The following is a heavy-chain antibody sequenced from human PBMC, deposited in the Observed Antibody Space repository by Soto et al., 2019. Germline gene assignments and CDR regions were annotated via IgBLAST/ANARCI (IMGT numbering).Heavy chain of an antibody. V-gene: IGHV4-59*01. D-gene: IGHD3-3*01. CDR3: ARYSGYYSY. Sequence: PSETLSLTCTVSGGSISSYYWSWIRQPPGKGLEWIGYIYYSGSTNYNPSLKSRVTISVDTSKNQFSLKLSSVTAADTAVYYCARYSGYYSYWGQGTLVTVSS. CDR1: GGSISSYY. CDR2: IYYSGST. J-gene: IGHJ4*02.